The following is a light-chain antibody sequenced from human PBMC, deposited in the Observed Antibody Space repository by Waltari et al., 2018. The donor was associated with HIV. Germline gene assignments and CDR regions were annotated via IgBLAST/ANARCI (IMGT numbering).Light chain of an antibody. J-gene: IGLJ2*01. CDR1: ALPKQY. CDR3: QSADSSGTFYVV. CDR2: KDS. V-gene: IGLV3-25*03. Sequence: SYELTQPPSVSVSPGQTARITCPGDALPKQYAYWYKQKPGQAPVLVIYKDSERPSGIPERFSGSSSGTTVTLTISGVQAEDEADYYCQSADSSGTFYVVFGGGTKLTVL.